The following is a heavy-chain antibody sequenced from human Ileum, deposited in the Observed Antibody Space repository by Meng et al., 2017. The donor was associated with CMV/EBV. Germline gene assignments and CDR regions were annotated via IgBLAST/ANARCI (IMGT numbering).Heavy chain of an antibody. V-gene: IGHV3-53*01. Sequence: GGSLRLSCAASGLAVSDNPMTLVRQVVGQGLQWVSTLYEGGSAHYAPSVEGRFRISKDNSANMVYLQMNSLGVEDTAVYYCAREGSKVCGGDCSEYYFDYWGQGTLVTVSS. CDR2: LYEGGSA. CDR1: GLAVSDNP. CDR3: AREGSKVCGGDCSEYYFDY. D-gene: IGHD2-21*01. J-gene: IGHJ4*02.